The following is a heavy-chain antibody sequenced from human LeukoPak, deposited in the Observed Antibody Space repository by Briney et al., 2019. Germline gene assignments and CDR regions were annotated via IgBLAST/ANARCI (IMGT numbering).Heavy chain of an antibody. CDR3: ARDIVVVVAVSSGDRLDY. V-gene: IGHV1-18*01. Sequence: ASVKVSCKASGYTFTNYDINWVRQAPGQGLEWMGWISAYNGNTNYAQKLQGRVTMTTDTSTSTAYMELRSLRSEDTAVYYCARDIVVVVAVSSGDRLDYWGQGTLVTVSS. CDR2: ISAYNGNT. J-gene: IGHJ4*02. CDR1: GYTFTNYD. D-gene: IGHD2-15*01.